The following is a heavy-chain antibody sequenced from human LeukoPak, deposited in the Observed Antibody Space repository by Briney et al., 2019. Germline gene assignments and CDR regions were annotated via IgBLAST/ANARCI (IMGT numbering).Heavy chain of an antibody. V-gene: IGHV1-2*02. Sequence: ASVKVSCKASGYIFNGCYVHWVRQAPGQGLEWMGWINPNTGETNHNHAQKFQGRVTMTIDTSVNTAYMDPFSLRSDDTAVYYCATRSGSYIQLDSWGQGTLVTVSS. D-gene: IGHD3-10*01. CDR1: GYIFNGCY. CDR3: ATRSGSYIQLDS. CDR2: INPNTGETNH. J-gene: IGHJ4*02.